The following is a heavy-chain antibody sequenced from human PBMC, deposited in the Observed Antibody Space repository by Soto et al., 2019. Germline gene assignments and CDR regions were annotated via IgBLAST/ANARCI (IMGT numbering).Heavy chain of an antibody. CDR2: ISAYNGKR. Sequence: QGQLLQSGDEVKTPGASVRVSCRASGYPFTSYGISWVRQAPGQGLEWGAWISAYNGKRDTAQKFQGRVTMTLDTSTDTAHRDLGDLTSADTAVYYCSRGRIGASIQDAFEMWGQGTKVTVSS. CDR3: SRGRIGASIQDAFEM. J-gene: IGHJ3*02. CDR1: GYPFTSYG. D-gene: IGHD5-12*01. V-gene: IGHV1-18*01.